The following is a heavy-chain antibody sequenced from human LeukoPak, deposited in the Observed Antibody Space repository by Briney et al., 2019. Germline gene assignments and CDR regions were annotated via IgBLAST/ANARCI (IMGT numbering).Heavy chain of an antibody. CDR1: GGSISSGGYY. V-gene: IGHV4-31*03. D-gene: IGHD3-3*01. Sequence: SETLSLTCTVSGGSISSGGYYWSWIRQHPGKGLEWIGYIYYSGSTYYNPSLKSRVTISVDTSKNQFSLKLSSVTAADTAVYYCARGDDDFWSGSRGPSTDYYMDVWGKGTTVTVSS. CDR3: ARGDDDFWSGSRGPSTDYYMDV. CDR2: IYYSGST. J-gene: IGHJ6*03.